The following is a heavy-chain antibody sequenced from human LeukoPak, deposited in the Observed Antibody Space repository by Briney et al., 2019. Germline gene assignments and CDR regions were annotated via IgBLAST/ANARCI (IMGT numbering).Heavy chain of an antibody. D-gene: IGHD3-3*01. CDR2: IIPILGIA. V-gene: IGHV1-69*04. J-gene: IGHJ4*02. CDR1: GGTFSSYA. Sequence: SVKVSCKASGGTFSSYAISWVRQAPGQGLEWMGRIIPILGIANYAQKFQGRVTITADKSTSTAYMELSSLRSEDTAVYYCATDFSPTEYDFWIDGDSWGQGTLVTVSS. CDR3: ATDFSPTEYDFWIDGDS.